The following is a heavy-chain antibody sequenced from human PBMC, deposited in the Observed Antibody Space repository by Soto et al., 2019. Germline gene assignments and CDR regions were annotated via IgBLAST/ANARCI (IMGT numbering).Heavy chain of an antibody. J-gene: IGHJ1*01. V-gene: IGHV1-18*01. CDR3: ARFLWFGYFQH. Sequence: VSVKLYCKASGYTFTSYGISWVRQAPGQGLEWMGWISAYNGNTNYAQKLQGRVTMTTDTSTSTAYMELRSLRSDDTAVYYCARFLWFGYFQHWGQGTLVTVSS. CDR2: ISAYNGNT. CDR1: GYTFTSYG. D-gene: IGHD3-10*01.